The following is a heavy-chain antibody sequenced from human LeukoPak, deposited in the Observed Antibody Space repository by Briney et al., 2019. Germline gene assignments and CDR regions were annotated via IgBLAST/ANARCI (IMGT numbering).Heavy chain of an antibody. Sequence: GGSLRLSCAASGFTFSSYSMNWVRQAPGKGLEWVSSISSSSYIYYADSVKGRFTISRDNAKNSLYLQMNSLRAEDTAVYYCARGGSYYDILTGYYTPKGMDVWGQGTTVTVSS. V-gene: IGHV3-21*01. CDR2: ISSSSYI. J-gene: IGHJ6*02. CDR1: GFTFSSYS. CDR3: ARGGSYYDILTGYYTPKGMDV. D-gene: IGHD3-9*01.